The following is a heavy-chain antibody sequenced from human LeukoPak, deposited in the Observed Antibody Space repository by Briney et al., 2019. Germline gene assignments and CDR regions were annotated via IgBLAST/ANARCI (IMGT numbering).Heavy chain of an antibody. CDR2: ISSSSSYI. J-gene: IGHJ4*02. D-gene: IGHD6-19*01. V-gene: IGHV3-21*04. CDR3: AKLSAVAGTVLFDY. Sequence: GGSLRLSCAASGFTFSSYSMNWGRQAPGKGLEWVSSISSSSSYIYYADSVKGRITISRGNAKNSLYLQMNSLRAEDTAVYYCAKLSAVAGTVLFDYWGQGTLVTVSS. CDR1: GFTFSSYS.